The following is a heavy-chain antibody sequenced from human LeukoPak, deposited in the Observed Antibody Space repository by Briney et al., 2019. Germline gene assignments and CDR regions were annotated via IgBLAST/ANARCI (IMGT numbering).Heavy chain of an antibody. D-gene: IGHD3-3*01. CDR1: GFTFSDYW. CDR3: ARGPQKRVLDL. V-gene: IGHV3-48*01. CDR2: ISSSGSTI. Sequence: PGGSLRLSCVASGFTFSDYWMSWVRQAPGKGLEWVSYISSSGSTIYYADSVKGRFTISRDNSKNTLYLQMNSLRAEDTAVYYCARGPQKRVLDLWGQGTLVTVSS. J-gene: IGHJ5*02.